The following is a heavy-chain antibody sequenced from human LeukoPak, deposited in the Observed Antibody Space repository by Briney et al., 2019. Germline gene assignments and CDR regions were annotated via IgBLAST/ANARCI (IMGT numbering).Heavy chain of an antibody. J-gene: IGHJ4*02. CDR2: ISSSSSYI. CDR1: GFTFSSYS. D-gene: IGHD2-2*02. Sequence: GGSLRLSCAASGFTFSSYSMNWVRQAPGKGLEWVSSISSSSSYIYYADSVKGRFTISRDNAKNSLCLQMNSLRTEDTAMYFCVSTPAIRRLNFWGQGTLVTVSS. V-gene: IGHV3-21*01. CDR3: VSTPAIRRLNF.